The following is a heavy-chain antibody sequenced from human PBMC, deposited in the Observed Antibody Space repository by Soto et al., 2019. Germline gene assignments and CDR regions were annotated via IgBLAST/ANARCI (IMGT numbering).Heavy chain of an antibody. D-gene: IGHD2-21*02. V-gene: IGHV3-48*01. CDR3: ASDLRGPLVATAMPYYVDV. Sequence: EVQLVESGGGLVQPGGSLRLSCAASGFTFGSYSMNWVRQAPGKGLEWVSFILSSSGVIYYADSVKGRFTISRDNAKNSLYLQMNSLRAEDSAVYYCASDLRGPLVATAMPYYVDVWGKGTTVTVSS. CDR1: GFTFGSYS. CDR2: ILSSSGVI. J-gene: IGHJ6*03.